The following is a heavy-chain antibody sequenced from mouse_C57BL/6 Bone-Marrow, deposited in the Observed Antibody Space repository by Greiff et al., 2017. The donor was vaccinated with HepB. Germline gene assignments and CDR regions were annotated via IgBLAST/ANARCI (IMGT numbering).Heavy chain of an antibody. D-gene: IGHD2-1*01. CDR2: IYPGDGDT. CDR3: ARNYVH. CDR1: GYAFSSSW. V-gene: IGHV1-82*01. J-gene: IGHJ2*01. Sequence: VKLMESGPELVKPGASVKISCKASGYAFSSSWMNWVKQRPGKGLEWIGRIYPGDGDTNYNGKFKGKATLTADKSSSTAYMQLSSLTSEDSAVYFCARNYVHWGQGTTLTVSS.